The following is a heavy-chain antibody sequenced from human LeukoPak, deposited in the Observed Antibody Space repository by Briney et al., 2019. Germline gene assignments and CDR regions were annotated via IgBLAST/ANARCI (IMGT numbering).Heavy chain of an antibody. D-gene: IGHD5-24*01. V-gene: IGHV1-69*13. CDR2: IIPIFGTA. J-gene: IGHJ4*02. CDR3: ASSVEMATIMWYFDY. CDR1: GYTFTGYY. Sequence: SVKVSCKASGYTFTGYYMHWVRQAPGQGLEWMGGIIPIFGTANYAQKFQGRVTITADESTSTAYMELSSLRSEDTAVYYCASSVEMATIMWYFDYWGQGTLVTVSS.